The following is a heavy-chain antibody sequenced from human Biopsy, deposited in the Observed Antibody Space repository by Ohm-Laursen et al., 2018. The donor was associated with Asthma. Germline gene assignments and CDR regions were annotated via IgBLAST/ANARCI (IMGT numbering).Heavy chain of an antibody. D-gene: IGHD6-13*01. CDR1: GFTFRTYG. V-gene: IGHV3-30*06. CDR2: ISYDGHNQ. CDR3: ARATVAAAGND. J-gene: IGHJ4*02. Sequence: SLRLSCAASGFTFRTYGMHWVRQTPGKGLEWLSSISYDGHNQHYADSVKGRFTISRDNSKNTVSLEMNSLRRDDTAVYFCARATVAAAGNDWGQGTQVTVSS.